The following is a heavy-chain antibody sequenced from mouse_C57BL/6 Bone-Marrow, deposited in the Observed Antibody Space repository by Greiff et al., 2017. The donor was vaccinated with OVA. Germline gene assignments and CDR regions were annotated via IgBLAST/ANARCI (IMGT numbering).Heavy chain of an antibody. CDR3: ARRKYYGSSYRWYFDG. CDR2: INPYNGGT. J-gene: IGHJ1*03. Sequence: VQLQQSGPVLVKPGASVKMSCKASGYTFTDYYLNWVKQSHGKSLEWIGVINPYNGGTSYNQKFKGKATLTVDKSSSTAYMELNSLTSEDSAVYYCARRKYYGSSYRWYFDGWGTGTTVTVSS. D-gene: IGHD1-1*01. CDR1: GYTFTDYY. V-gene: IGHV1-19*01.